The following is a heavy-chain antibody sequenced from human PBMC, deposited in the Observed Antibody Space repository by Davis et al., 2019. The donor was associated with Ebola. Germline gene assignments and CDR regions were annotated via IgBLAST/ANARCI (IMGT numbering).Heavy chain of an antibody. J-gene: IGHJ6*04. Sequence: GESLKISCAASGFTFSRYGMHWVRQAPGKGLEWVAVISYDGSNKYYADSVKGRFTISRDNSENTLYLQMNSLRAEDTAVYYCAKPEGDMGDYYGLDVWGKGTTVTVSS. V-gene: IGHV3-30*18. D-gene: IGHD2-21*01. CDR3: AKPEGDMGDYYGLDV. CDR1: GFTFSRYG. CDR2: ISYDGSNK.